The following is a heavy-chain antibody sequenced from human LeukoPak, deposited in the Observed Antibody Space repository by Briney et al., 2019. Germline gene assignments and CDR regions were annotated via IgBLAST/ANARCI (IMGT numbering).Heavy chain of an antibody. CDR1: GFTFSSYG. CDR3: AKSEMARDFDY. D-gene: IGHD5-24*01. J-gene: IGHJ4*02. V-gene: IGHV3-30*18. CDR2: ISYDGSNK. Sequence: PGGSLRLSCAASGFTFSSYGMHWVRQAPGKGLEWVAVISYDGSNKYYADSVKGRFTISRDNSKNTLYLQMNSLRAEDTAVYYCAKSEMARDFDYWGQGTLVTVSS.